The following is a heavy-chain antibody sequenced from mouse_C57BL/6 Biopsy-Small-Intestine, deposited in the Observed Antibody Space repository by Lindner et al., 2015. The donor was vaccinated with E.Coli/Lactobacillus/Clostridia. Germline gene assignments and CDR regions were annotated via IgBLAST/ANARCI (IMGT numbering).Heavy chain of an antibody. Sequence: SVKVSCKTSGGTFSSYGISWVRQAPGQGLEWMGGIIPMFDTANYAQKFQGRVTITADESTSTAYMDLSSLRSEDTAVYYCARASTNRFGAPRCFQHWGQGTLVTVS. CDR3: ARASTNRFGAPRCFQH. V-gene: IGHV1-81*01. J-gene: IGHJ3*01. D-gene: IGHD6-1*01. CDR1: GGTFSSYG. CDR2: IIPMFDTA.